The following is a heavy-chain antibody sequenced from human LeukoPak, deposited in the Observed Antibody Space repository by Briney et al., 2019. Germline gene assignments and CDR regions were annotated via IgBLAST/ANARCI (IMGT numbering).Heavy chain of an antibody. Sequence: GGSLRLSCAASGFTFSSYSMNWVRQAPGKGLEWVSYISSSSSTIYYADSVKGRFTISRDNAKNSLYLQMNSLRAEDTAVYYCARYYYDSSGYYYFDYWGRGTLVTVSS. CDR1: GFTFSSYS. J-gene: IGHJ4*02. V-gene: IGHV3-48*04. D-gene: IGHD3-22*01. CDR3: ARYYYDSSGYYYFDY. CDR2: ISSSSSTI.